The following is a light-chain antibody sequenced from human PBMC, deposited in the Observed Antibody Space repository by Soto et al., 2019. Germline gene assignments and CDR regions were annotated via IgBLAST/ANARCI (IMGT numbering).Light chain of an antibody. CDR1: QTLSINS. V-gene: IGKV3-20*01. J-gene: IGKJ3*01. Sequence: EIVLPQSPDTLSLSPGERATLFCRASQTLSINSLAWYQQKPGQAPRLLIYAASTRDTVIPARFNGSGSGTDFALTINRLEPEYVAVYDCQPYDGAPLTFGPGTKVDVK. CDR2: AAS. CDR3: QPYDGAPLT.